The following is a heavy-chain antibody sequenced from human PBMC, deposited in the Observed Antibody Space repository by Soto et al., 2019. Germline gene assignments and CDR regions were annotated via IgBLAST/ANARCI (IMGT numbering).Heavy chain of an antibody. V-gene: IGHV5-10-1*01. CDR2: SDTSDSET. CDR3: AREYIQSNSGWFDP. D-gene: IGHD6-6*01. Sequence: GESLKISRNGPGYSPTSYWLSWVRQIPGEGLEWMGMSDTSDSETTNNPSSQSHVTISADKSISTAYLQWSSLKASDTAMYYCAREYIQSNSGWFDPWGQGTLVTVSS. CDR1: GYSPTSYW. J-gene: IGHJ5*02.